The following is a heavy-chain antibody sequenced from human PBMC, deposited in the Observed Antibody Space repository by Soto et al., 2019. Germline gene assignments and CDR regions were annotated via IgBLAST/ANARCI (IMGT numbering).Heavy chain of an antibody. CDR2: INDGGDLT. D-gene: IGHD3-10*01. Sequence: GGSLRLSCAASGFAFSSHPMSPVRQAPEKGVEWVAGINDGGDLTYNADSVRGRFTIAKDNSRNTLYLQMNSLGAADTAVYSCARRVIGSSRAFDIWGQGTMVTDSS. CDR1: GFAFSSHP. CDR3: ARRVIGSSRAFDI. V-gene: IGHV3-23*01. J-gene: IGHJ3*02.